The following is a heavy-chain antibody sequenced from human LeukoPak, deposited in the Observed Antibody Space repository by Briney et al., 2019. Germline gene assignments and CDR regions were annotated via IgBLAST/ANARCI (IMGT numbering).Heavy chain of an antibody. Sequence: PGGSLRLSCAASGFTFSSYWMHWVRQAPGKGLVWVSRINDDGSGTGSADSVKGRFTISRDNAKNTLYLQMNSLRAEDTAVYYCARESYGSGSYLVDIWGQSTIVTVSS. J-gene: IGHJ3*02. V-gene: IGHV3-74*01. CDR2: INDDGSGT. CDR1: GFTFSSYW. D-gene: IGHD3-10*01. CDR3: ARESYGSGSYLVDI.